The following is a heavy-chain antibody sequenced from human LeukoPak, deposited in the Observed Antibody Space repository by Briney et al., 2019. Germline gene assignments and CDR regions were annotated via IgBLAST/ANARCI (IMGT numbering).Heavy chain of an antibody. Sequence: ASVKVSCMASGYTFTGYYVLWVRQAPGQALEWMGWINPNRGDTNYAQKFQGRVTMTRDTSISTAYMELSGLKSDDTAVYYCARWVGYSNWFDPWGQGTLVTVSS. CDR2: INPNRGDT. V-gene: IGHV1-2*02. D-gene: IGHD2-15*01. CDR3: ARWVGYSNWFDP. CDR1: GYTFTGYY. J-gene: IGHJ5*02.